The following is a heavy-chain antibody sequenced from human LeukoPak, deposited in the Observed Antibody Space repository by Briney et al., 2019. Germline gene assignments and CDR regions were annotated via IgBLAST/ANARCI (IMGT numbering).Heavy chain of an antibody. V-gene: IGHV4-59*01. CDR3: ARVMYCGGDCYSETFDY. D-gene: IGHD2-21*01. CDR1: GGSISSYY. CDR2: IYYSGST. Sequence: SETLSLTCTVSGGSISSYYWSWIRQPPGKGLEWIGYIYYSGSTNYNPSLKSRVTISVDTSKNQFSLKLSSVTAADTAVYYCARVMYCGGDCYSETFDYWGQGTLVTVSS. J-gene: IGHJ4*02.